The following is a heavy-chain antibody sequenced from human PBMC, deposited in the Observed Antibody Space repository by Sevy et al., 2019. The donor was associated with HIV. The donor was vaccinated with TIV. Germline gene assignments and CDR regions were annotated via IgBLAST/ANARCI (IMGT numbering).Heavy chain of an antibody. D-gene: IGHD6-19*01. CDR2: IFFSQST. CDR3: ARGAAVAGHFYFVY. Sequence: SETLSLTCTVSGGSISSDDYYWSWIRQPPGKGLEWIGYIFFSQSTYYNPSLKSRVVISVDTSKNQFSLRLASVTAADTAVYYCARGAAVAGHFYFVYWGQGTLVTVSS. CDR1: GGSISSDDYY. J-gene: IGHJ4*02. V-gene: IGHV4-30-4*01.